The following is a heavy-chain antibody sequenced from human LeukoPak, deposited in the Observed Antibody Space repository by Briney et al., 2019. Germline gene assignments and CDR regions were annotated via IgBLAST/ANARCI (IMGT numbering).Heavy chain of an antibody. CDR1: GFAISYFE. Sequence: GGSLRLSCAASGFAISYFEVNWVRQAPGKGLEWVSYINKYGDKIYYGDSVKGRFTISRDNGKNSVYLQMSSLTAEDTAVYYCAREEAQGDAFDVWGQGTLVTVSA. CDR2: INKYGDKI. CDR3: AREEAQGDAFDV. V-gene: IGHV3-48*03. J-gene: IGHJ3*01.